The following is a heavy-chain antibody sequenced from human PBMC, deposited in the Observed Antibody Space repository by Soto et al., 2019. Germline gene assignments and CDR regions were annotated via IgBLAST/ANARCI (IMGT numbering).Heavy chain of an antibody. J-gene: IGHJ3*01. CDR2: ISFNGLSQ. V-gene: IGHV3-30*03. D-gene: IGHD3-16*01. Sequence: QELLVESGGGVVQPGKSLRLSCAASGFTFSSFAMHWVRQAPGTGLEWVSVISFNGLSQFYPDSIRGRFTISRDNSKNTLYLQLDSLRPDDPAVYYCARGGRGLRGAFDVWGQGTEVSVS. CDR1: GFTFSSFA. CDR3: ARGGRGLRGAFDV.